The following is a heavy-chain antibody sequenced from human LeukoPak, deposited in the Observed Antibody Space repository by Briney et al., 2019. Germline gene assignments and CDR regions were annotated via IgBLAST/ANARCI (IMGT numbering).Heavy chain of an antibody. V-gene: IGHV3-64*01. CDR3: AREWVAGTSDY. D-gene: IGHD6-19*01. Sequence: PGGSLRLSCAASGFTFSNAWMSWVRQAPGKGLEYVSAISSDGGATYYANSVRGRFTISRDNSKNTLYLQMGSLRPEDMAVYYCAREWVAGTSDYWGQGTLVTVSS. CDR2: ISSDGGAT. J-gene: IGHJ4*02. CDR1: GFTFSNAW.